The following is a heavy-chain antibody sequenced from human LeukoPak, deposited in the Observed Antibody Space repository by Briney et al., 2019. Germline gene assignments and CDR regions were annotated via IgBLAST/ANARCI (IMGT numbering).Heavy chain of an antibody. V-gene: IGHV3-74*01. CDR2: INYDERST. CDR3: ARDHKMATVTDY. J-gene: IGHJ4*02. CDR1: GFTFSTYW. D-gene: IGHD5-24*01. Sequence: GGSLRLSCAASGFTFSTYWMHWVRQAPGKGLMWVSCINYDERSTSTSYAESVKGRFTISRDNAKNTLYMQMDTLRVEDTAVYYCARDHKMATVTDYWGQGILVTVSS.